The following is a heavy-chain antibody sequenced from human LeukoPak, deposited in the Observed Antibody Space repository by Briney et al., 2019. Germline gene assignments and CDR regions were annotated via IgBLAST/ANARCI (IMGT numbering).Heavy chain of an antibody. V-gene: IGHV4-4*07. Sequence: NPTETLSLTCTVSGGSISSYYWSWIRQPAGKGLEWIGRIYTSGSTNYNPSLKSRVTMSVDTSKNQFSLKLSSVTAADTAVYYCARDRGPGSYYPLDYWGQGTLVTVSS. J-gene: IGHJ4*02. D-gene: IGHD3-10*01. CDR3: ARDRGPGSYYPLDY. CDR1: GGSISSYY. CDR2: IYTSGST.